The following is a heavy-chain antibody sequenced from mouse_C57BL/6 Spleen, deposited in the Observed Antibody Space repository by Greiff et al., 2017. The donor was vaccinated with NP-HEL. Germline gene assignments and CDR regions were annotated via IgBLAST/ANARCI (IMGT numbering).Heavy chain of an antibody. CDR1: GYAFSSSW. V-gene: IGHV1-82*01. Sequence: QVQLQQSGPELVKPGASVKISCKASGYAFSSSWMNWVKQRPGKGLEWIGRIYPGDGDTNYNGKFKGKATLTADKSSSTAYMQLISLTSEDSAVYFCARGMVRKGYYVDYWGQGTTLTVSS. CDR2: IYPGDGDT. CDR3: ARGMVRKGYYVDY. J-gene: IGHJ2*01. D-gene: IGHD2-1*01.